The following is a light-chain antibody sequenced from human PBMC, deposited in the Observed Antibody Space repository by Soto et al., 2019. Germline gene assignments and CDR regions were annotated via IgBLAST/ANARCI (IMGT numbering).Light chain of an antibody. CDR2: GSN. CDR3: AAWDDTLNGPV. V-gene: IGLV1-44*01. CDR1: SSNIGSNS. J-gene: IGLJ2*01. Sequence: QSVLTQPPSASGTPGQRVSISCSGSSSNIGSNSVTWYQQFLGKAPKLLIYGSNQRPSGVPDRFSGSKSGTSASLAISGLXSEDESDYYCAAWDDTLNGPVFGGGTKVTVL.